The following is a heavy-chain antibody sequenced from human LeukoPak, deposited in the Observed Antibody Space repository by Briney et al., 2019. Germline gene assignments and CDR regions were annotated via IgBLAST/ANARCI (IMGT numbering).Heavy chain of an antibody. CDR1: GFTFSIYE. Sequence: GGSLRLSCAASGFTFSIYEMNWVRQAPGKGLEWVSFISGSGSTIHFADSVKGRSTISRDNAKNSLYLQMNSLRGEDTAVYYCARGRWFDPWGQGTLVTVSS. CDR2: ISGSGSTI. V-gene: IGHV3-48*03. J-gene: IGHJ5*02. CDR3: ARGRWFDP.